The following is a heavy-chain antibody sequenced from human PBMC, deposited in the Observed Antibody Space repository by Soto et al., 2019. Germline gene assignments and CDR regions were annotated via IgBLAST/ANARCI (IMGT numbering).Heavy chain of an antibody. J-gene: IGHJ6*02. CDR3: ARDYTGYSSGRYGYYGMDV. V-gene: IGHV3-7*01. D-gene: IGHD6-19*01. CDR2: IKQDGSEK. CDR1: GFTFSSYW. Sequence: GSLRLSCAASGFTFSSYWMSWVRQAPGKGLEWVANIKQDGSEKYYVDSVKGRFTISRDNAKNSLYLQMNSLRAEDTAVYYCARDYTGYSSGRYGYYGMDVWGQGTTVTVSS.